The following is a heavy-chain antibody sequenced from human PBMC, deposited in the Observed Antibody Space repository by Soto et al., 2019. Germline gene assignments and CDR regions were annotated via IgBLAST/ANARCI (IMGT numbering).Heavy chain of an antibody. Sequence: QTGGSLRLSCAASGFTFSSYAMSWVRQAPGKGLEWVSAISGSGGSTYYADSVKGRFTISRDNSKNTLYLQMNSLRAEDTAVYYCAKGSGGSKSHQIDYWGQGTVVTVSS. D-gene: IGHD1-1*01. CDR2: ISGSGGST. CDR3: AKGSGGSKSHQIDY. J-gene: IGHJ4*02. CDR1: GFTFSSYA. V-gene: IGHV3-23*01.